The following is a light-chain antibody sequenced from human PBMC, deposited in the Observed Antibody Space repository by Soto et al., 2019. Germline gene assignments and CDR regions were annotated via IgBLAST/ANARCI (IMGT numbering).Light chain of an antibody. V-gene: IGKV3-15*01. CDR3: QQYNKWPLT. CDR1: QSVSSN. J-gene: IGKJ4*01. Sequence: EIVISQFPVTLSVSPGERATISCRASQSVSSNLAWYQQKPGQAPRLLIYDASTRATGVPVRFSGSGSGTEFTLTISSLQTEDFAVYYCQQYNKWPLTFGGGTKVDIK. CDR2: DAS.